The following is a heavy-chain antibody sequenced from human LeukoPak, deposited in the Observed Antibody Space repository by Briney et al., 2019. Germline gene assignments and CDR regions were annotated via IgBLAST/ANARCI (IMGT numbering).Heavy chain of an antibody. CDR3: AREGTFGGNDY. CDR2: INPNSGGT. Sequence: ASVKVSCKASGYTFTDYFMHRVRQAPGQGLEWMGWINPNSGGTNYAQKFQGRVTMTRDTSISTAYMELSRLRSDDTAMFYCAREGTFGGNDYWGQGTLVTVSS. CDR1: GYTFTDYF. J-gene: IGHJ4*02. V-gene: IGHV1-2*02. D-gene: IGHD3-16*01.